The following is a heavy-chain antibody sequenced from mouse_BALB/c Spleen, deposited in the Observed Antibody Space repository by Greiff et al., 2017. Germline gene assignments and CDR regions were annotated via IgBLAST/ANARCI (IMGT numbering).Heavy chain of an antibody. J-gene: IGHJ4*01. Sequence: VQLQQPGAELVRPGASVKLSCKASGYTFTSYWINWVKQRPGQGLEWIGNIYPSDSYTNYNQKFKDKATLTVDKSSSTAYMQLSSPTSEDSAVYYCTRELRNYAMDYWGQGTSVTVSS. CDR2: IYPSDSYT. CDR1: GYTFTSYW. D-gene: IGHD4-1*01. CDR3: TRELRNYAMDY. V-gene: IGHV1-69*02.